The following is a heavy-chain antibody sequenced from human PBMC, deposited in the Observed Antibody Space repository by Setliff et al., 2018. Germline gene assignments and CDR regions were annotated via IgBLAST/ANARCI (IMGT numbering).Heavy chain of an antibody. CDR1: GYTFSRYG. CDR2: IGIYNGDT. CDR3: VRDRPFVVVTATQASFDY. D-gene: IGHD2-21*02. V-gene: IGHV1-18*01. Sequence: ASVKVSCKASGYTFSRYGFSWVRQAPGQGLEWMGWIGIYNGDTNYTQKLQGRVTMTTDTSTSTAYMELRSLRPDDTAVYYCVRDRPFVVVTATQASFDYWGQGTLVTVSS. J-gene: IGHJ4*02.